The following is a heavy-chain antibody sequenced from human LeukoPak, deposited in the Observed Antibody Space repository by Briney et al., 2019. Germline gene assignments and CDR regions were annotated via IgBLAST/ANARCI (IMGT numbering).Heavy chain of an antibody. V-gene: IGHV4-39*01. CDR2: ISDGGST. J-gene: IGHJ3*02. Sequence: SETLSLTSTVSGGSIWTSDYYWGCIRQLPGKGLEWIGTISDGGSTYYNPSLESRVIISVDTSKNQFSLKLSSVTAADTAVYYCVRHCCSTPSKRTFDIWGQGTLVTVPS. CDR1: GGSIWTSDYY. D-gene: IGHD2-2*01. CDR3: VRHCCSTPSKRTFDI.